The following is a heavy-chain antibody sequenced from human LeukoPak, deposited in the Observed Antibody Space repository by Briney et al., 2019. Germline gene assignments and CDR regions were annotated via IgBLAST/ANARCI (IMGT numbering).Heavy chain of an antibody. Sequence: GASVKVSCKASGYTFTRYGISWVRQAPGQGLEWMGWINPNNGNTNYVQKLQGRVTMTTDTSTSTAYMELRSLRSDDTAVYYCARVDYDSSGRHRYAFDIWGQGTMVTVSS. D-gene: IGHD3-22*01. J-gene: IGHJ3*02. CDR3: ARVDYDSSGRHRYAFDI. CDR2: INPNNGNT. CDR1: GYTFTRYG. V-gene: IGHV1-18*01.